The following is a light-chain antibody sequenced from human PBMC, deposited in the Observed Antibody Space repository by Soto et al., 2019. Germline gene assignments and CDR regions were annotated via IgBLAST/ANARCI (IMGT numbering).Light chain of an antibody. V-gene: IGKV2D-29*01. CDR3: MQTIQLPLT. Sequence: EIVLTQPPPSLSVSPGQPAAISCKSSHNLRHSDGRTYVYWYVQRPGQTPQVLIYEVSNRLSGVPDRFGGYGAGTDFTLEISRVEAADVGIYYCMQTIQLPLTFGGGTKVEIK. CDR2: EVS. CDR1: HNLRHSDGRTY. J-gene: IGKJ4*01.